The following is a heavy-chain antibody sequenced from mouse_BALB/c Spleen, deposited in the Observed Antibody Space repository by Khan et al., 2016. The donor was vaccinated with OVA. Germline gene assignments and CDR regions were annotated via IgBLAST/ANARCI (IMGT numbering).Heavy chain of an antibody. CDR2: INPSNGYT. V-gene: IGHV1-4*01. J-gene: IGHJ3*01. D-gene: IGHD2-14*01. CDR1: GYTFTSYT. Sequence: VKQSGAALARPGASVKMSCKASGYTFTSYTIHWIKLRPGQGLEWIGFINPSNGYTNYNQKFKDKATLTADKSSTTVYMQLSSLTSDDSAVYNCVRDGAYHRNDGWFAYWGQGTLVTVSA. CDR3: VRDGAYHRNDGWFAY.